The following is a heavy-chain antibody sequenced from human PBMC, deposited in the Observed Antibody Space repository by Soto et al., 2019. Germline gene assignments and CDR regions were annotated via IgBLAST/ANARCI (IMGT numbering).Heavy chain of an antibody. V-gene: IGHV1-2*04. Sequence: VASVKVSCKASGYTFTGYYMHWVRRAPGQGLEWMGWINPNSGGTNYAQKFQGWVTMTRDTSISTAYMELSRLRSDDTAVYYCARLARYGSGSSPDPDRPYYYYGMDVWGQGTTVTVSS. CDR1: GYTFTGYY. CDR3: ARLARYGSGSSPDPDRPYYYYGMDV. J-gene: IGHJ6*02. CDR2: INPNSGGT. D-gene: IGHD3-10*01.